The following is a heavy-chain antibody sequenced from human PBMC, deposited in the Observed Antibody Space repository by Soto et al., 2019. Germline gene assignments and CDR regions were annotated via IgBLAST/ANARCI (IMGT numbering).Heavy chain of an antibody. V-gene: IGHV1-2*02. CDR1: GYTFTDYY. D-gene: IGHD3-22*01. CDR2: INPKNGAT. Sequence: ASVKVSCKASGYTFTDYYLHWVRQAPGQGLELMGWINPKNGATIYAQKVQGRVTMTRDTSISTAYMELSRLRSDDTAVYSCARVYYDSSGYLDYWGQGTLVTVSS. J-gene: IGHJ4*02. CDR3: ARVYYDSSGYLDY.